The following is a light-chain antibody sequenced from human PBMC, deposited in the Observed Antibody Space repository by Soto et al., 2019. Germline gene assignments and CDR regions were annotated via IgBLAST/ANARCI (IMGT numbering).Light chain of an antibody. CDR2: EGS. V-gene: IGLV2-14*02. CDR3: CSYTSYTTLDV. CDR1: SSDVGRYNL. J-gene: IGLJ1*01. Sequence: QSVLTQPASVSGSPGQSITISCTGTSSDVGRYNLVSWYQQYPGKAPKLLIYEGSERPSGVSNRFSGSKSGNSASLTISGLQAEDEADYYCCSYTSYTTLDVFGTGTKVTVL.